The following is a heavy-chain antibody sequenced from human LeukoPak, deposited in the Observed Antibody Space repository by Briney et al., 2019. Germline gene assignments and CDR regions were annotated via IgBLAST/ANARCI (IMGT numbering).Heavy chain of an antibody. CDR2: VSGTTGNT. D-gene: IGHD1-26*01. V-gene: IGHV3-23*01. Sequence: PPGGSLRLSCAASGFTFSSYAMFWVRQAPGQGLAWVSAVSGTTGNTYYADSVKGRFTISRDNSKNTVYLQMDSLRVDDTAVYYCATPAYRDRGGFEYWGQGTLVTVSS. CDR1: GFTFSSYA. CDR3: ATPAYRDRGGFEY. J-gene: IGHJ4*02.